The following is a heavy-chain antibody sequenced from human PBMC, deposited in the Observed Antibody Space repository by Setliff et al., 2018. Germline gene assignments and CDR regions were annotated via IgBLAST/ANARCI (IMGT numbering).Heavy chain of an antibody. J-gene: IGHJ6*03. Sequence: SVKVSCKASGATFSSYGISWVRQAPGQGLEWMGGTIPIFGSTNYAQKFQGRVTIITDESTSTAFMQLSSLRSEDTAVYYCVREGVDSRSSTDYRYYMDVWGKGTTVTVSS. CDR3: VREGVDSRSSTDYRYYMDV. CDR2: TIPIFGST. V-gene: IGHV1-69*05. D-gene: IGHD3-22*01. CDR1: GATFSSYG.